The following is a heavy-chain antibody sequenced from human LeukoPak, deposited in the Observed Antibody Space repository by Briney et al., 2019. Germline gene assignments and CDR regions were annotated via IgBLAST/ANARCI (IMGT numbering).Heavy chain of an antibody. CDR3: AREPSWRERRFRAAFDS. J-gene: IGHJ3*02. CDR1: VFTFSDYH. D-gene: IGHD1-1*01. Sequence: GGSLRLSCSASVFTFSDYHMSWIPQAPAKGLEWVSYISSSGSTIYYADAVKGRYPISRDNDKNSLYLEMNSLRADETAVYYCAREPSWRERRFRAAFDSWVEGKMVTVS. V-gene: IGHV3-11*01. CDR2: ISSSGSTI.